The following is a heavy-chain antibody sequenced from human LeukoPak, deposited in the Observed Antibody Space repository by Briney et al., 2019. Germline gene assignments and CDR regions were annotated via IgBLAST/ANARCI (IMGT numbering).Heavy chain of an antibody. V-gene: IGHV1-69*04. D-gene: IGHD6-13*01. J-gene: IGHJ6*02. CDR2: IIPILGIA. CDR3: ARALAAAAPYGMDV. Sequence: RASVTVSCTASGGTFSSYAISWVRQAPGQGLEWMGRIIPILGIANYAQTFQGRVTITADKSTSTAYMELSSLRSEDTAVYYCARALAAAAPYGMDVWGQGTTVTVSS. CDR1: GGTFSSYA.